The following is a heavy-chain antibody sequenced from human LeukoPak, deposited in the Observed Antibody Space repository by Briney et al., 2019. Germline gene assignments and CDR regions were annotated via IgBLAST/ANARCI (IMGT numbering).Heavy chain of an antibody. CDR1: GGTFSSYA. J-gene: IGHJ3*02. D-gene: IGHD7-27*01. V-gene: IGHV1-69*05. CDR3: ASTTRLGIYAFDI. Sequence: GASVKASCKASGGTFSSYAISWVRQAPGQGLEWMGRIIPIFGTANYAQKFQGRVTITTDESTSTAYMELSSLRSEDTAVYYCASTTRLGIYAFDIWGQGTMVTVSS. CDR2: IIPIFGTA.